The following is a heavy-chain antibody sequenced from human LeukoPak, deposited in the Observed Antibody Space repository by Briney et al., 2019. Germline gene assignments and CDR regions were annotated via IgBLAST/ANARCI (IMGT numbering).Heavy chain of an antibody. CDR3: ARGGRASRYGSGSYSPQRFDP. CDR2: IYYSGST. J-gene: IGHJ5*02. CDR1: GGSISSYY. V-gene: IGHV4-59*12. D-gene: IGHD3-10*01. Sequence: SETLSLTCTVSGGSISSYYWTWIRQPPGKGLEWIGHIYYSGSTNYNPSLKSRVTISVDTSKNQFSLKLSSVTAADTAVYYCARGGRASRYGSGSYSPQRFDPWGQGTLVTVSS.